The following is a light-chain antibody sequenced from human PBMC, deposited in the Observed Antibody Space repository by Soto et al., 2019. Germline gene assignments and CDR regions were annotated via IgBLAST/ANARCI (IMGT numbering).Light chain of an antibody. V-gene: IGKV2-40*01. J-gene: IGKJ4*01. CDR1: QILLDSDDGNSY. CDR3: MQRIEFPLT. CDR2: TVS. Sequence: IGITHTPLFLPVPPGNVASISCSSSQILLDSDDGNSYLDWYLQKPGQSPQLLIYTVSYRASGVPDRFSGSGSGTDFTLKISRVEAEDVGVYYCMQRIEFPLTFGGGTKVDIK.